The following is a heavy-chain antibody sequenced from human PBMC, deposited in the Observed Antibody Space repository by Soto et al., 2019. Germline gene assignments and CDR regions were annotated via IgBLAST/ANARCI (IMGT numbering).Heavy chain of an antibody. V-gene: IGHV1-69*06. CDR3: ARGYGYGDYYFDY. J-gene: IGHJ4*02. CDR2: IIPIFGTA. D-gene: IGHD4-17*01. CDR1: GGTFSSYA. Sequence: ASVKVSCKASGGTFSSYAISWVRQAPGQGLEWMGGIIPIFGTANYAQKFQGRVTITADKSTSTAYMELSSLRSEDTAVYYRARGYGYGDYYFDYWGQGTLVTVSS.